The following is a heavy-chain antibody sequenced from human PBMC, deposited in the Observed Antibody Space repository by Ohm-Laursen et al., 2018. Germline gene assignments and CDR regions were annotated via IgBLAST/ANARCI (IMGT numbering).Heavy chain of an antibody. CDR3: TREGAAAGSKFDY. J-gene: IGHJ4*02. CDR1: GFTFSAYY. D-gene: IGHD6-13*01. CDR2: IRSKPNGGTT. V-gene: IGHV3-49*03. Sequence: RSLRLSCAASGFTFSAYYMAWMRQAPGKGLEWVGFIRSKPNGGTTEYAASVKGRFTILRDDSKSIAYLQMNSLKIEDTAMYYCTREGAAAGSKFDYWGQGTLVTVSS.